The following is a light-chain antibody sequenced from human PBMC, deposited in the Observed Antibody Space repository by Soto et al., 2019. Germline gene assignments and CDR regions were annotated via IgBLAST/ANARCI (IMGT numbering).Light chain of an antibody. CDR3: QQSYIIPCT. V-gene: IGKV1-39*01. CDR1: QNIINY. Sequence: DIQMTQSPSSLSASVGDRVTITCRATQNIINYLHWYQQKPGRAPQLLIYAASSLQSGVPPRFSGGGSGTDFTLTISSLQPEDFATYYWQQSYIIPCTFGQGTKLEIK. CDR2: AAS. J-gene: IGKJ2*02.